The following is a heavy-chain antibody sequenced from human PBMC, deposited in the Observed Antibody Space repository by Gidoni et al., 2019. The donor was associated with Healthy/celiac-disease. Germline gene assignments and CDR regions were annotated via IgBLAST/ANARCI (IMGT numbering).Heavy chain of an antibody. CDR1: GFTFSSYA. J-gene: IGHJ4*02. V-gene: IGHV3-23*04. CDR2: SSGSGGRT. D-gene: IGHD4-17*01. Sequence: EVQLVESGGGLVQPGGSLRLSCAASGFTFSSYAMSWVRQAPGKGREWVSASSGSGGRTYYADSGKGRLTISRDNSKNTLDLQMNSLRAEDTAVYYCAKDSSGYGDYTFNYWDQGTLVTVSS. CDR3: AKDSSGYGDYTFNY.